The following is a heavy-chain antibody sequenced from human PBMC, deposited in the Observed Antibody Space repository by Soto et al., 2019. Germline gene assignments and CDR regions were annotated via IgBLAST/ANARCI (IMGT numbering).Heavy chain of an antibody. CDR2: IIPIFSSR. V-gene: IGHV1-69*01. J-gene: IGHJ6*02. CDR1: RDTFNKYA. CDR3: ARGETYLGV. D-gene: IGHD3-16*01. Sequence: QVQLVQSGAEVKKPGSSVKVSCKTSRDTFNKYAFHWVRQPPGPGLEWMGWIIPIFSSRNYAEKFEGRVTITADDSTSTAYMELRSLRVEDTAVYYGARGETYLGVWGQGTTVTVSS.